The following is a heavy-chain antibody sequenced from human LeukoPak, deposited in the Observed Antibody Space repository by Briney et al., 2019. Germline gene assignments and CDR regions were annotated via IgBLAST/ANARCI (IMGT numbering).Heavy chain of an antibody. CDR2: IIPIFGTA. V-gene: IGHV1-69*05. CDR1: GYTFTSYD. CDR3: ARDGWLEDAFDI. Sequence: SVKVSCKASGYTFTSYDINWVRQAPGQGLEWMGRIIPIFGTANYAQKFQGRVTITTDESTSTAYMELSSLRSEDTAVYYCARDGWLEDAFDIWGQETMVTVSS. J-gene: IGHJ3*02. D-gene: IGHD3-22*01.